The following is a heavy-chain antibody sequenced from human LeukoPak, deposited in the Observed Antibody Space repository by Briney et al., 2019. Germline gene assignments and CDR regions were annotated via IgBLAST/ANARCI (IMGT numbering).Heavy chain of an antibody. V-gene: IGHV4-31*03. CDR3: ARAVVVPAAIGFYFDH. J-gene: IGHJ4*02. CDR1: GGSISSGGYY. CDR2: IYYSGST. Sequence: SETLSLTCTVSGGSISSGGYYWSWIRQHPGKGLEWFGYIYYSGSTYYNPSLKRRVTISVDTSKNQFSLKLSSVTAADTAVYYCARAVVVPAAIGFYFDHWGQGTLVTVSS. D-gene: IGHD2-2*02.